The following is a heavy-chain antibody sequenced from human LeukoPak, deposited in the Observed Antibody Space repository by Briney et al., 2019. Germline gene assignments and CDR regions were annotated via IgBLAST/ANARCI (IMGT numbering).Heavy chain of an antibody. CDR3: ARTYYYGSGSYSLDY. CDR2: IYYSGST. CDR1: GGSISSYY. J-gene: IGHJ4*02. Sequence: PSETLSLTCTVSGGSISSYYWSWIRQPPGKGLEWIGYIYYSGSTNYNPSPKSRVTISVDTSKNQFSLKLSSVTAADTAVYYCARTYYYGSGSYSLDYWGQGTLVTVSS. V-gene: IGHV4-59*01. D-gene: IGHD3-10*01.